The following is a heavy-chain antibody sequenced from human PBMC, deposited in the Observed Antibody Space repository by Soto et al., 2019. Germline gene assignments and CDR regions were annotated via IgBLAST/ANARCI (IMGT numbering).Heavy chain of an antibody. CDR3: ARSTDSMIIAISDY. Sequence: QVQLVESGGGVVQPGRSLRLSCAASGFIFSNYGMHWVRQAPGKGLEWVAIIWYDGSNKYYVDSVKGRFTISRDNSKNTLYLQMNDLRAEDTAVYYCARSTDSMIIAISDYWGQGTLVTVSA. CDR2: IWYDGSNK. J-gene: IGHJ4*02. CDR1: GFIFSNYG. D-gene: IGHD3-22*01. V-gene: IGHV3-33*01.